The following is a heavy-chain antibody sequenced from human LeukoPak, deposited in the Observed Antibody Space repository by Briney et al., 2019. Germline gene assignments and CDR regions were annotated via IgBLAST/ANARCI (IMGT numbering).Heavy chain of an antibody. J-gene: IGHJ4*02. Sequence: GGSLRLSCAASGFTFSSYAMSWVRQAPGKGLEWVSAISGSGGSTYYADSVKGRFTISRDNSKNTLYLQMNSLRAEDTAVYYCAKEPVGYCSGGSCRTFDYWGQGTLVTVSS. CDR1: GFTFSSYA. V-gene: IGHV3-23*01. D-gene: IGHD2-15*01. CDR3: AKEPVGYCSGGSCRTFDY. CDR2: ISGSGGST.